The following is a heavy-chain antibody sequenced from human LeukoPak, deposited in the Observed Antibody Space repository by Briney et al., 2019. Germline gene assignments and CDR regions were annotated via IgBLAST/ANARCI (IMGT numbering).Heavy chain of an antibody. J-gene: IGHJ4*02. Sequence: SETLSLTCTVYGGSFSGYYWSWIRQPPGKGLEWIGEINHSGSTNYNPSLKSRVTISVDTSKNQFSLKLSSVTAADTAVYYCARGLVVVAATFDYWGQGTLVTVSS. CDR2: INHSGST. V-gene: IGHV4-34*01. D-gene: IGHD2-15*01. CDR3: ARGLVVVAATFDY. CDR1: GGSFSGYY.